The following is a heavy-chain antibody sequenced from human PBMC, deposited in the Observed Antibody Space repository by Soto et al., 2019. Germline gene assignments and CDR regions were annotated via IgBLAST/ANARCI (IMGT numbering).Heavy chain of an antibody. CDR3: AGPPELPRTYSYYGMAV. CDR2: IIPIFGTA. Sequence: QVQLVQSGAEVKKPGSSVKVSCKASGGTFSSYAISWVRQAPGQGLEWMGGIIPIFGTANYAQKFQGRVTITADESTSXXYMKPRRLRCEDTAVYGCAGPPELPRTYSYYGMAVWGQGTTVTVSS. D-gene: IGHD1-7*01. CDR1: GGTFSSYA. J-gene: IGHJ6*02. V-gene: IGHV1-69*12.